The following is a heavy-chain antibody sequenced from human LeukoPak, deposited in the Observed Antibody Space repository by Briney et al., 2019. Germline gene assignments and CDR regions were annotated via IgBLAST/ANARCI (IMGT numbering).Heavy chain of an antibody. D-gene: IGHD2-2*01. J-gene: IGHJ4*02. V-gene: IGHV3-20*04. Sequence: GGSLRLSCTASGFAFDEHGMSWVRQVPGKGLEWVSGINWSGGSTSYADPLRGRFTISRDNAKNSLYLQMDSLRAEDTALYYCARAPITSPFYFDYWGQGTLVTVSS. CDR1: GFAFDEHG. CDR3: ARAPITSPFYFDY. CDR2: INWSGGST.